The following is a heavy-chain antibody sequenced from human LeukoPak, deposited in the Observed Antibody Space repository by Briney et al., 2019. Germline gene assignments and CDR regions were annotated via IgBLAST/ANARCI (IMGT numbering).Heavy chain of an antibody. CDR2: ISYDGSNK. J-gene: IGHJ3*02. CDR1: GFTFSSYG. V-gene: IGHV3-33*08. CDR3: ARELAQRAFDI. Sequence: GRSLRLSCAASGFTFSSYGMHWVRQAPGKGLEWVAVISYDGSNKYYADSVKGRFTISRDNSKNTLYLQMNSLRAEDTAVYYCARELAQRAFDIWGQGTMVTVSS. D-gene: IGHD6-25*01.